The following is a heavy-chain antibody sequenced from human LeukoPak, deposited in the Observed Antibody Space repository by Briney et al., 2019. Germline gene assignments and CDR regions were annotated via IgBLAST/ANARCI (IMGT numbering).Heavy chain of an antibody. J-gene: IGHJ4*02. Sequence: GGSLRLSCAASGFTFSSYAMSWVRQAPGKGLEWVSAISGSDGSTYYADSVKGRFTISRDNSKNTLYLQMNSLRAEDTAVYYCAKAEKMITFGGVIVIRNQPPYFDYWGQGTLVTVSS. CDR3: AKAEKMITFGGVIVIRNQPPYFDY. V-gene: IGHV3-23*01. D-gene: IGHD3-16*02. CDR2: ISGSDGST. CDR1: GFTFSSYA.